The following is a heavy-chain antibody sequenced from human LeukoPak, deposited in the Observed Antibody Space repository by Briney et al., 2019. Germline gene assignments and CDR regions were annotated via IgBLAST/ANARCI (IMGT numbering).Heavy chain of an antibody. CDR3: ARGYDVVVVAATDDAFDN. Sequence: KPSETLSLTCTVSGGSISSYYWSWIRQPPGKGLEWIGYIYYSGSTNYNPSLKSRVTISVDTSKNQFSLKLSSVTAADTAVYYCARGYDVVVVAATDDAFDNWGQGTMVTVSS. V-gene: IGHV4-59*01. CDR1: GGSISSYY. D-gene: IGHD2-15*01. J-gene: IGHJ3*02. CDR2: IYYSGST.